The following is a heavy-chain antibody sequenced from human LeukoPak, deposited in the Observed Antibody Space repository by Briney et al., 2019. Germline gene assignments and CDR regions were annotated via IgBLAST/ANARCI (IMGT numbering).Heavy chain of an antibody. D-gene: IGHD3-16*01. CDR1: GGSISSSSYY. Sequence: SETLSLTCTVSGGSISSSSYYWGWIRQPPGKVLEWIGSIYYSGSTYYNPSLKSRVTISVDTSKNQFSLKLSSVTAADTAVYYCARPTGIGGPFDYWGQGTLVTVSS. CDR2: IYYSGST. J-gene: IGHJ4*02. V-gene: IGHV4-39*01. CDR3: ARPTGIGGPFDY.